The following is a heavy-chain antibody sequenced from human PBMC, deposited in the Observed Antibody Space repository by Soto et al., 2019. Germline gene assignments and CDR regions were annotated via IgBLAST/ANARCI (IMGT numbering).Heavy chain of an antibody. J-gene: IGHJ4*02. Sequence: GGSLRLSCAASGFTFDDYAMHWVRQAPGKGLEWVSGISWNSGSIGYADSVKGRFTISRDNAKNSLYLQMNSLRAEDTALYYCAKDISYDILTGPPGYFDYWGQGTLVTAPQ. CDR1: GFTFDDYA. D-gene: IGHD3-9*01. CDR3: AKDISYDILTGPPGYFDY. V-gene: IGHV3-9*01. CDR2: ISWNSGSI.